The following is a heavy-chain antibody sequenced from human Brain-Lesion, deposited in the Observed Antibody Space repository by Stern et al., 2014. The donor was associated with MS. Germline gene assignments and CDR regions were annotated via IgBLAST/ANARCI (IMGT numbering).Heavy chain of an antibody. CDR2: IFPGGPDI. V-gene: IGHV5-51*01. J-gene: IGHJ4*02. CDR3: ARQRYFDY. Sequence: VQLVESGPEVKRPGESLKISCQASGYTFTSYWIGGVRQMPGKGLEWIAIIFPGGPDIRYSPSFQGQVTISADKSSSTAYLQWNNLKASDTAIYYCARQRYFDYWGQGTLVTVSS. CDR1: GYTFTSYW.